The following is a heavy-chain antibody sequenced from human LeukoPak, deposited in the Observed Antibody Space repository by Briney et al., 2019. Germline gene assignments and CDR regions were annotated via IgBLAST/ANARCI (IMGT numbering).Heavy chain of an antibody. CDR3: ARHGEQWLVTWFDP. J-gene: IGHJ5*02. D-gene: IGHD6-19*01. CDR2: IYYSGST. V-gene: IGHV4-39*01. Sequence: SETLSLTCTVSGGSISSSSYYWGWIRQPPGKGLEWIGSIYYSGSTYYNPSLKSRVTISVDTSKYQFSLKLSSVTAADTAVYYSARHGEQWLVTWFDPWGQGTLVTVSS. CDR1: GGSISSSSYY.